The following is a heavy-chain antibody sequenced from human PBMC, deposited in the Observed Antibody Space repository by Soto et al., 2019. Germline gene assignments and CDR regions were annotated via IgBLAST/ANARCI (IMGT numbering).Heavy chain of an antibody. CDR3: AKEDYYGSGSYLTRGMDV. V-gene: IGHV3-23*01. CDR2: ISGSGGST. J-gene: IGHJ6*02. CDR1: GFTFSSYA. D-gene: IGHD3-10*01. Sequence: EVQLLESGGGLVQPGGSLRLSCAASGFTFSSYAMSWVRQAPGKGLEWVSAISGSGGSTYYADSVKGRFTISRDNSKNTLYLQMNSLRAEYTAAYYCAKEDYYGSGSYLTRGMDVWGQGTTVTVSS.